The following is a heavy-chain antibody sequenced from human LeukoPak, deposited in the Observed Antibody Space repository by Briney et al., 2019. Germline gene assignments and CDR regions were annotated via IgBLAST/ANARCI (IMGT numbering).Heavy chain of an antibody. D-gene: IGHD3-22*01. V-gene: IGHV3-21*01. CDR2: INTVATYI. CDR1: GFTFSNDW. CDR3: ARLRRNGDSGGFYYYYDY. J-gene: IGHJ4*02. Sequence: GGSLRLSCVSSGFTFSNDWMTWVRQAPGKGLEWVSSINTVATYIYYADSVRGRFTISRDNAKNSVYLQMDSLRAEDTGVYYCARLRRNGDSGGFYYYYDYWGQGTLVTVSS.